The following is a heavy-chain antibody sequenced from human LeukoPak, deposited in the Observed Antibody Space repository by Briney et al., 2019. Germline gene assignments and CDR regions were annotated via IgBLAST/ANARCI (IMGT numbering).Heavy chain of an antibody. CDR1: GYTFTSYY. D-gene: IGHD6-19*01. J-gene: IGHJ4*02. Sequence: GASVKVCCKASGYTFTSYYMHWVRQAPGQGLEWMGIINPSGGSTSYAQKFQGRVTMTRDMSTSTVYMELSSLRSEDTAVYYCARDRSLSSSGWYDSFDYWGQGTLVTVSS. CDR3: ARDRSLSSSGWYDSFDY. V-gene: IGHV1-46*01. CDR2: INPSGGST.